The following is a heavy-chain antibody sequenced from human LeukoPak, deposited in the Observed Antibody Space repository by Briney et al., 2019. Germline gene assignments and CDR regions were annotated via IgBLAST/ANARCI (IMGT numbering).Heavy chain of an antibody. CDR2: INPNSGGT. Sequence: ASVKVSCKASGYTFTDYYMHWVRQAPRQGLEWMGWINPNSGGTNYAQKFQGRVTMTRDTSISTAYMELSRLRSDDTAVYYCARVYGDHYGSGVIDYWGQGTLVTISS. D-gene: IGHD3-10*01. V-gene: IGHV1-2*02. CDR1: GYTFTDYY. J-gene: IGHJ4*02. CDR3: ARVYGDHYGSGVIDY.